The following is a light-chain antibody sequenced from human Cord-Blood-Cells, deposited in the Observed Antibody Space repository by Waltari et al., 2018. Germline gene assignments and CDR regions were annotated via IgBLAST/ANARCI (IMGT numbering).Light chain of an antibody. Sequence: QSVLTQPPSVSGAPGQRVTISCPGSSSNIGAGYDVHWYQHLPGTAPKLLIYGNSNRPSGVPDRFSGSKSGTSASLAITGLQAEDEADYYCQSYDSSLSGVVFGGGTKLTVL. V-gene: IGLV1-40*01. J-gene: IGLJ2*01. CDR2: GNS. CDR1: SSNIGAGYD. CDR3: QSYDSSLSGVV.